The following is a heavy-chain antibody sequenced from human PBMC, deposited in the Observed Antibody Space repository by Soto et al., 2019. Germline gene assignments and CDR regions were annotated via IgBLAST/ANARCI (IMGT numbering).Heavy chain of an antibody. CDR3: ARDNDRPQLGGNYYYILDV. D-gene: IGHD2-8*01. CDR2: IMPVFRTP. CDR1: GGTFRTAA. Sequence: QVQLEQSGAEVKKPGSSVKVSCKASGGTFRTAAISWVRQAPGQGLEWMGVIMPVFRTPDYAQKFQGRVTITADESMNTAYMELSGLRSDDTAVYYCARDNDRPQLGGNYYYILDVWGQGTTITVSS. J-gene: IGHJ6*02. V-gene: IGHV1-69*12.